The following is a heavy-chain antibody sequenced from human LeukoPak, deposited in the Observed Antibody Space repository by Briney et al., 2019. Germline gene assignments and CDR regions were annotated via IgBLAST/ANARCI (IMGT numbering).Heavy chain of an antibody. Sequence: GGSLRLFCAASGFTFSSYSMNWVRQAPGKGLEWVSSISSSSSYIYYADSVKGRFTISRDNAKNSLYLQMNSLRAEDTAVYYCARQWGGFFDYWGQGTLVTVSS. CDR3: ARQWGGFFDY. D-gene: IGHD3-16*01. V-gene: IGHV3-21*01. CDR1: GFTFSSYS. CDR2: ISSSSSYI. J-gene: IGHJ4*02.